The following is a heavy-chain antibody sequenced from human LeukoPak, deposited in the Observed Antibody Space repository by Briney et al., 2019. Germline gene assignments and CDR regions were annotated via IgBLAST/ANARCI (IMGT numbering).Heavy chain of an antibody. CDR2: IYYSGST. D-gene: IGHD3-16*02. CDR3: ARQRVVWGSYRYPAFDY. V-gene: IGHV4-39*01. J-gene: IGHJ4*02. Sequence: SETLSLTCTVSGGSISSSGYYWGWLRQPPGKGLEWFGSIYYSGSTYSNPSLKSRVTISVDTSNNQFSLKLSPVTAADTAVYYCARQRVVWGSYRYPAFDYWGQGTLVTVSS. CDR1: GGSISSSGYY.